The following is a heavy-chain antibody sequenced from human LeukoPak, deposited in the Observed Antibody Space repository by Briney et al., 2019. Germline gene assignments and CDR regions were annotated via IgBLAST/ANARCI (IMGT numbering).Heavy chain of an antibody. CDR3: ASRGLGRGSYYAFDI. CDR1: GFTFSSYS. J-gene: IGHJ3*02. V-gene: IGHV3-48*04. CDR2: ITSNSSTI. D-gene: IGHD1-26*01. Sequence: GGSLRLSCAASGFTFSSYSMNWVRQAPGKGLEWVSYITSNSSTIYYTDSVKGRFTISRDNAKNSLYLQMNSLRAEDTAVYYCASRGLGRGSYYAFDIWGQGTMVTVSS.